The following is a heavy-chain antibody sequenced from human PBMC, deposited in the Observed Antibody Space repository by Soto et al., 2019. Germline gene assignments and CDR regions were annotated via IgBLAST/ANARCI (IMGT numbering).Heavy chain of an antibody. J-gene: IGHJ3*02. V-gene: IGHV1-46*01. D-gene: IGHD3-22*01. CDR2: INPSGGST. Sequence: ASVKVSCKASGYTFTSYYMHWVRQAPGQGLEWMGIINPSGGSTSYAQKFQGRVTITADESTSTAYMELSSLRSEDTAVYYCASPPYYDSSGTIDGDAFDIWGQGTMVTVSS. CDR1: GYTFTSYY. CDR3: ASPPYYDSSGTIDGDAFDI.